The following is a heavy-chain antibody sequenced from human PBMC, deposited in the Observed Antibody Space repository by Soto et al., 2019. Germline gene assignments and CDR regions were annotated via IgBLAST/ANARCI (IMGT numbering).Heavy chain of an antibody. CDR3: ARVNGYCSGGSCLREYFQH. CDR2: ISAYNGNT. Sequence: QVQLVQSGAEVKKPGASVKVSCKASGYTFTSYGISWVRQAPGQGLEWLGWISAYNGNTNYAQKLQGRVTMTTDTSTSTAYMELRSLRSDDTAVYYCARVNGYCSGGSCLREYFQHWGQGTLVTVSS. V-gene: IGHV1-18*01. D-gene: IGHD2-15*01. J-gene: IGHJ1*01. CDR1: GYTFTSYG.